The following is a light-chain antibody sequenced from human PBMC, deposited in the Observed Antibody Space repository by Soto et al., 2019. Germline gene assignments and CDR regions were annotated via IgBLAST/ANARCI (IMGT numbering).Light chain of an antibody. J-gene: IGKJ1*01. V-gene: IGKV3-20*01. CDR2: GAS. CDR3: QVYGISPKT. Sequence: EIVMTQSPATLSVSPGERATLSCRASQSVSSNLAWYQQKPGQAPRLLIYGASNRATGIPDRFSGSGSGTDFTLAISGLDPEDFAVYYCQVYGISPKTFGQGTKVDIK. CDR1: QSVSSN.